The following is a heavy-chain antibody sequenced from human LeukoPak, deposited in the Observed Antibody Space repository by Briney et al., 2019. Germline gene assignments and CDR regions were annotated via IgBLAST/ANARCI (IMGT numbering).Heavy chain of an antibody. Sequence: ASVKVSCNVSGYTLTELSMHWVRQAPGKGLEWMGGFDPEDGETIYAQKFQGRVTMTEDTSTDTAYMELSSLRSEDTAVYYCATRVWSGYPRGAFDIWGQGTMVTVSS. CDR2: FDPEDGET. J-gene: IGHJ3*02. D-gene: IGHD3-3*01. CDR1: GYTLTELS. V-gene: IGHV1-24*01. CDR3: ATRVWSGYPRGAFDI.